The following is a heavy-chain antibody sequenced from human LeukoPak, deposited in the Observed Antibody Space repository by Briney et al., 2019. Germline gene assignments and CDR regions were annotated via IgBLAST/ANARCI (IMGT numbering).Heavy chain of an antibody. CDR1: GGSISSYY. Sequence: TSETLSLTCTVSGGSISSYYWSWIRQPPGKGLEWIGYIYYSGSTNYNPSLKSRVTISVDTSKNQFSLKLSSVTAADTAVYSCARRDYGAPYYFDYWGQGTLVTVSS. D-gene: IGHD4-17*01. V-gene: IGHV4-59*12. CDR2: IYYSGST. J-gene: IGHJ4*02. CDR3: ARRDYGAPYYFDY.